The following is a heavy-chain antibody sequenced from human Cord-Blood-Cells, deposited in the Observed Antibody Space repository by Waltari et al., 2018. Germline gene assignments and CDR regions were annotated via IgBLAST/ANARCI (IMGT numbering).Heavy chain of an antibody. CDR2: IIPIFGTA. D-gene: IGHD2-15*01. V-gene: IGHV1-69*01. J-gene: IGHJ4*02. CDR1: GGTFSSYA. CDR3: ARRNQGYCSGGSCYYFDY. Sequence: QVQLVQSGAEVKKPGSSVKVSCKASGGTFSSYAISWVRQAPGQGLEWMGGIIPIFGTANYAQKFQGRVTITADESTSTAYMELSSLRSEDTAVYYCARRNQGYCSGGSCYYFDYWGQGTLVTVSS.